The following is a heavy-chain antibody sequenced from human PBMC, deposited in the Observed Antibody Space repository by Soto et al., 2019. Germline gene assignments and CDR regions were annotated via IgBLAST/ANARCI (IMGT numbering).Heavy chain of an antibody. V-gene: IGHV4-34*01. CDR3: ARDPRRYCSGGSCPRGTFDP. J-gene: IGHJ5*02. CDR2: INHSGST. D-gene: IGHD2-15*01. Sequence: SETLSLTCAVYGGSFSGYYWSWIRQPPGKGLEWIGEINHSGSTNYNPSLKSRVTISVDTSKNQFSLKLSSVTAADTAVYYCARDPRRYCSGGSCPRGTFDPWGQGTLVTVS. CDR1: GGSFSGYY.